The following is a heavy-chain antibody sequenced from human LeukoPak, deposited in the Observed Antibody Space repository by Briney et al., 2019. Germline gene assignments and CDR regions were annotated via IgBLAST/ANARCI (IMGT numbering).Heavy chain of an antibody. V-gene: IGHV1-2*02. CDR1: GYTFTGYY. D-gene: IGHD3-22*01. J-gene: IGHJ4*02. CDR3: ARGDITMIVVVITLFDY. Sequence: ASVKGSCKASGYTFTGYYMHWVRQAPGQGLEWMGWINPNSGGTNYAQKFQGRVTMTRDTSISTAYMELSRLRSDDTAVYYCARGDITMIVVVITLFDYWGQGTLVTVSS. CDR2: INPNSGGT.